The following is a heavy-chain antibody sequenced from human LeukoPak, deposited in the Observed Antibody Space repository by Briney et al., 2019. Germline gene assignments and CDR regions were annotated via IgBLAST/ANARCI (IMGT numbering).Heavy chain of an antibody. CDR1: GFTFSSFA. CDR2: ISHDGSNK. J-gene: IGHJ4*02. D-gene: IGHD4-17*01. Sequence: GGSLRLSCAASGFTFSSFAMHWVRQAPGKGLEWVAVISHDGSNKYYADSVKGRFTVSRDNPKNTVYLQMNSLRTEDTTVYYCARDWGATVTTRGYTDYWGQGTLVTVS. CDR3: ARDWGATVTTRGYTDY. V-gene: IGHV3-30-3*01.